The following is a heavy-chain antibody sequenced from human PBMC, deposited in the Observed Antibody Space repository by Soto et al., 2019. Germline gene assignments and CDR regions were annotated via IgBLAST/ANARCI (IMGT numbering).Heavy chain of an antibody. CDR2: IPYDGSYK. Sequence: GGSLRLSCVASGFIFSSYSMHWVRQAPGKGLEWVAVIPYDGSYKYYADSVKGRLTISRDNSKNTLYLQMNSLRVEDTAVYYCARDFPGSGFLDYWGQGTLVTVSS. CDR3: ARDFPGSGFLDY. J-gene: IGHJ4*02. CDR1: GFIFSSYS. D-gene: IGHD5-12*01. V-gene: IGHV3-30-3*01.